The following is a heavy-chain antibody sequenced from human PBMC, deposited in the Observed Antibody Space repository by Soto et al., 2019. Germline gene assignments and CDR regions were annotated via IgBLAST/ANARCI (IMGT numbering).Heavy chain of an antibody. CDR1: GITFRNFG. CDR3: AKGSEVARQELDY. CDR2: ISSDGSDK. Sequence: QVQLVESGGGVVQPGRSPRLYCAASGITFRNFGMHWVRQAPGKGLEWVAAISSDGSDKYYSDAVKGRFTISRDNSKNTLFLQMNSLRGEDTAVYYCAKGSEVARQELDYWGQGTLVTVSS. D-gene: IGHD2-15*01. V-gene: IGHV3-30*18. J-gene: IGHJ4*02.